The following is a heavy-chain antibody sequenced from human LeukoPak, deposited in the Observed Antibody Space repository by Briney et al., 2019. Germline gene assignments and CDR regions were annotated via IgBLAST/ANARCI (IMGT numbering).Heavy chain of an antibody. CDR2: ISGSGGST. CDR3: AKEGYCSGGSCYES. CDR1: GFTFSSYA. Sequence: GGSLRLSCAASGFTFSSYAMSWVRQAPGKGLEWVSAISGSGGSTYYADSVKGRFTISRDDSKNTLYLQMNSLRAEDTAVYYCAKEGYCSGGSCYESWGQGTLVTVSS. D-gene: IGHD2-15*01. V-gene: IGHV3-23*01. J-gene: IGHJ4*02.